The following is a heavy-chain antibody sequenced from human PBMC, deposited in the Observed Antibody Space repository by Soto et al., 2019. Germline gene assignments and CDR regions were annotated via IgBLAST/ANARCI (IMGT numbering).Heavy chain of an antibody. CDR1: GFTFSSYW. CDR2: IKRGGSEK. J-gene: IGHJ6*02. CDR3: ARGRTRYYYYGMDV. V-gene: IGHV3-7*03. Sequence: PGGSLRLSCAASGFTFSSYWMSWVRQAPGKGLEWVANIKRGGSEKYYVDSVKGRFTISRDNAKNSLYLQMNSLRAEDTAVYYCARGRTRYYYYGMDVWGQGILVTVSS.